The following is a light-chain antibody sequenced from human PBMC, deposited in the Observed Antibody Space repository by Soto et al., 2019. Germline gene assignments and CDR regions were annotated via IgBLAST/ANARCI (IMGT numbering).Light chain of an antibody. CDR2: DVS. CDR1: SSDVGGYKY. Sequence: QSALTQPASVSGSPGQSITISCTGTSSDVGGYKYVSWYQQHPGKAPKFMIYDVSKRPPGVPDRFFGSKSGNTASLTISGLQAEDEADYYCCSYAGSYTYVFGTGTKLTVL. V-gene: IGLV2-11*01. CDR3: CSYAGSYTYV. J-gene: IGLJ1*01.